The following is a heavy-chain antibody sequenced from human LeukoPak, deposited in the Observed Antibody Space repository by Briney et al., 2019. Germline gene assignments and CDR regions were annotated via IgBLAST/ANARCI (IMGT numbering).Heavy chain of an antibody. CDR3: ARGRLRHSGYDFRSPGLYFDY. CDR2: INHSGST. J-gene: IGHJ4*02. D-gene: IGHD5-12*01. V-gene: IGHV4-34*01. Sequence: PSETLSLTCAVYGGSFSGYYWSWIRQPPGKGLEWIGEINHSGSTNYNPSLKSRVTISVDTSKNQFSLKLSSVTAADTAVYYCARGRLRHSGYDFRSPGLYFDYWGQGTLATVSS. CDR1: GGSFSGYY.